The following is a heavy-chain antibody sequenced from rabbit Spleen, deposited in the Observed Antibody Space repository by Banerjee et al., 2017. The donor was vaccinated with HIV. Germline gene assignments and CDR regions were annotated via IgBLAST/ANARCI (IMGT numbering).Heavy chain of an antibody. J-gene: IGHJ4*01. Sequence: QSLEESGGDLVKPGASLTLTCTASGFSFSNKAVMCWVRQAPGKGLEWIACINAVTGKAVYASWAKGRFTFSKTSSTTVTLQMTSLTGADTATYFCARDLAAWNSGSYAFNLWGQGTLVTVS. D-gene: IGHD1-1*01. CDR3: ARDLAAWNSGSYAFNL. CDR2: INAVTGKA. CDR1: GFSFSNKAV. V-gene: IGHV1S40*01.